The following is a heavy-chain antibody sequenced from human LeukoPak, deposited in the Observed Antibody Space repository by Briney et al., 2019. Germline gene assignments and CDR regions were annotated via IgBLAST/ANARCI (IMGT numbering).Heavy chain of an antibody. J-gene: IGHJ5*02. V-gene: IGHV4-34*01. CDR3: ATSTKVVRPDSWCS. Sequence: SETLSLTCAIYGESFDGYSWSWIRQSPGKGLEWIGEINLGGSTNYNPSLKSRVTMTIDTSKKEVSLKLTSVTAADTSIYFCATSTKVVRPDSWCSWGQGTLVTVSS. CDR1: GESFDGYS. D-gene: IGHD4-11*01. CDR2: INLGGST.